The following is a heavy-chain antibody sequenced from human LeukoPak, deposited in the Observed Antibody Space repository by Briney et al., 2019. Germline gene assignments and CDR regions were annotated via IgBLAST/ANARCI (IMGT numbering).Heavy chain of an antibody. CDR2: INPNSGGT. V-gene: IGHV1-2*02. J-gene: IGHJ4*02. D-gene: IGHD2-2*02. Sequence: ASVNVSCKASGYTFTGYYMHWVRQAPGQGLEWMGWINPNSGGTNYAQKFQGRVTMTRDTSISTAYMELSRLRSDGTAVYYCARLPPRDQLLYDYWGQGTLVTVSS. CDR3: ARLPPRDQLLYDY. CDR1: GYTFTGYY.